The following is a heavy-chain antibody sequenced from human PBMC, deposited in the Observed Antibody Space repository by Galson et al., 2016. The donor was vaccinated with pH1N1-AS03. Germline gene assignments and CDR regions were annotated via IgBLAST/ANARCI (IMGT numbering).Heavy chain of an antibody. J-gene: IGHJ6*02. V-gene: IGHV1-2*04. D-gene: IGHD1-26*01. CDR1: GYIFTGFY. CDR3: AGDPRGPCSRASCPTTYYFGMVV. Sequence: SVKVSCKASGYIFTGFYVHWVRQAPGQGLEWMGWINPNNGVTNFAQKFQAWVTMTGDTSISTAYMELYGLKSDDTAVYYCAGDPRGPCSRASCPTTYYFGMVVWGQGTTFIVSS. CDR2: INPNNGVT.